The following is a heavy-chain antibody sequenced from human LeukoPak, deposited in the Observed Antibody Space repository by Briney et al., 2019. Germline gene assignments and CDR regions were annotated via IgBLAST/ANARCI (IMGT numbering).Heavy chain of an antibody. D-gene: IGHD3-10*02. CDR3: AELGITMIGGV. Sequence: GGSLRLSCAASGFTFSSYGMSWVRQAPGKGLEWVANIKQDGSEKHYVDSVKGRFTISRDNAKNSLYLQMNSLRAEDTAVYYCAELGITMIGGVWGKGTTVTISS. J-gene: IGHJ6*04. V-gene: IGHV3-7*01. CDR1: GFTFSSYG. CDR2: IKQDGSEK.